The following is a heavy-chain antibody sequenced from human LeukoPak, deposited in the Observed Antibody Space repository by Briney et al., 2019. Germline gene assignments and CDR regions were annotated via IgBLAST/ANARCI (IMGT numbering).Heavy chain of an antibody. J-gene: IGHJ3*02. Sequence: GESLKISCKGSGYSFTSYWIGWVRQMPGKGLEWMGIIYPGDSDTRYSPSFQGQVTISADKSISTAYLQWSSLKASDTAMYYCARHNPNSGNYYTAFDIWGQGTMVTVSS. CDR1: GYSFTSYW. CDR2: IYPGDSDT. V-gene: IGHV5-51*01. CDR3: ARHNPNSGNYYTAFDI. D-gene: IGHD1-26*01.